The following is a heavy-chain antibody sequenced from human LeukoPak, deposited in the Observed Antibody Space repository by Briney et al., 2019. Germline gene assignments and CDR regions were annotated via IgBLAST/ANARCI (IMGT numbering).Heavy chain of an antibody. V-gene: IGHV3-23*01. Sequence: GGSLRLSCVGSGFTFSNYAMKWVRQTQGKRLEGVSAIRGSGTSTFYADSVKGRFTIFRDNFKKTVYMKMNNLSADDSAVYYCARDPNGDYIGAFDFQRWGLGTQVTVSS. CDR2: IRGSGTST. J-gene: IGHJ1*01. D-gene: IGHD4-17*01. CDR3: ARDPNGDYIGAFDFQR. CDR1: GFTFSNYA.